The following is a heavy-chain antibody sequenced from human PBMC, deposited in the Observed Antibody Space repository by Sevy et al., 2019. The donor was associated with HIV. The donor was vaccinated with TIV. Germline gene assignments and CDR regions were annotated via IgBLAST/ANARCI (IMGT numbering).Heavy chain of an antibody. CDR1: GGSFSSSSYY. D-gene: IGHD6-19*01. Sequence: SETLSLTCTVSGGSFSSSSYYWNWIRQPAGRGLEWIGRIYTGGSTNYNPSLKSRVTMSVDTSKNQFSLKLGSVTAADTAVYYCAGRIAVAAFDYWGQGNLVTVSS. CDR3: AGRIAVAAFDY. CDR2: IYTGGST. V-gene: IGHV4-61*02. J-gene: IGHJ4*02.